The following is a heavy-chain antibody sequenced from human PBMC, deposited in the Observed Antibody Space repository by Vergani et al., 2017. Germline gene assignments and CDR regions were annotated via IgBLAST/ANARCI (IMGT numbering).Heavy chain of an antibody. CDR3: AKPAGWLQYLGTPFDY. Sequence: EVQLVESGGGLVQPGRSLRLSCAASGFTFDDYAMHWVRQAPGKGLEWVSGISWNSGSIGYADSVKGRFTISRYNAKNSLYLQMNSLRAEDTALYYCAKPAGWLQYLGTPFDYWGQGTLVTVSS. D-gene: IGHD5-24*01. V-gene: IGHV3-9*01. CDR1: GFTFDDYA. J-gene: IGHJ4*02. CDR2: ISWNSGSI.